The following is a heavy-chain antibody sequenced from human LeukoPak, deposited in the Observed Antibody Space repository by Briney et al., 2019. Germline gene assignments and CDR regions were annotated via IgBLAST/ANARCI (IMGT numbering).Heavy chain of an antibody. V-gene: IGHV4-34*01. CDR2: ITHSGST. J-gene: IGHJ5*02. D-gene: IGHD6-13*01. CDR1: GGSFGGYY. Sequence: PSETLSLTCAVSGGSFGGYYWSWIRQPPGKGLEWIGEITHSGSTNFHPSLKSRVTISVDTSKNQFSLKLNSVTAADTAVYYCARPSSSSWYSWFDPWGQGTLVTVSS. CDR3: ARPSSSSWYSWFDP.